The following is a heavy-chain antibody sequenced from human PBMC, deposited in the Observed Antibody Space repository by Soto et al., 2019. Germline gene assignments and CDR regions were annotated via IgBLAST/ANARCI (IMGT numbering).Heavy chain of an antibody. CDR3: ARSGDNYNVLDY. CDR2: SSNSGTYT. Sequence: QVQLVESGGGLVKPGGSLRLSCAASGFTVSDYYMSWIRQAPGKGLEWLSYSSNSGTYTRYADSVKGRFSISRDNAKNKLYLQINSLRGEDTATYYCARSGDNYNVLDYWGQGTTVTVSS. J-gene: IGHJ4*02. V-gene: IGHV3-11*06. CDR1: GFTVSDYY. D-gene: IGHD3-10*02.